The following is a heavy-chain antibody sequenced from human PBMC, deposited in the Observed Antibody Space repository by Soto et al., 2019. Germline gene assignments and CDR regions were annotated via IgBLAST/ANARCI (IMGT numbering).Heavy chain of an antibody. CDR3: ARGGRGLRGAFDV. CDR1: GFTFSSFA. V-gene: IGHV3-30*03. J-gene: IGHJ3*01. Sequence: QELLVESGGGVVQPGRSLRLSCAASGFTFSSFAMHWVRQAPGKGLEWVSVISFNGLSQFYPDSIRGRFTISRDNSKNTVYLPLDSLRPDDTAVYYCARGGRGLRGAFDVWGQGTEVSVS. CDR2: ISFNGLSQ. D-gene: IGHD3-16*01.